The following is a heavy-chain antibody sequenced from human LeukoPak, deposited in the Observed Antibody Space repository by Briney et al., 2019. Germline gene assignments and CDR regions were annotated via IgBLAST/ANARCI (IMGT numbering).Heavy chain of an antibody. CDR3: ARGYYDSSGYFPPFDY. CDR2: INAGNGNT. Sequence: ASVKVSCKASGYTFTSYAMHWVRQAPGQRLEWMGWINAGNGNTKYSQKFQGRVTITRDTSASTDYMELSSLRSEDTAVYYCARGYYDSSGYFPPFDYWGQGTLVTVSS. J-gene: IGHJ4*02. D-gene: IGHD3-22*01. CDR1: GYTFTSYA. V-gene: IGHV1-3*01.